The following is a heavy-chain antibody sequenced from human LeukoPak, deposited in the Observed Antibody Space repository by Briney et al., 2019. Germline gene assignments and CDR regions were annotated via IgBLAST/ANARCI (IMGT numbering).Heavy chain of an antibody. CDR2: IFYSGST. CDR1: GGSISSIIYY. J-gene: IGHJ4*02. Sequence: SETLSLTCTLSGGSISSIIYYWGWIRQPPGKGLEWIGNIFYSGSTYYNPSLKSRVTISVDTSKNQFSLKLSSVTAADTAVYYCARQALWFFDHWGQGTLVTVSS. D-gene: IGHD2-21*01. V-gene: IGHV4-39*01. CDR3: ARQALWFFDH.